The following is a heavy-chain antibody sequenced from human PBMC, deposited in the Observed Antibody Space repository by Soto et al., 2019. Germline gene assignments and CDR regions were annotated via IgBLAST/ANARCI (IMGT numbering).Heavy chain of an antibody. V-gene: IGHV3-30*18. CDR1: GFTFSSYG. CDR3: AKDKSMASGWYVQSAPDY. Sequence: GGSLRLSCAASGFTFSSYGMHWVRQAPGKGLEWVAVISYDGSNKYYADSVKGRFTISRDNSKNTLYLQMNSLRAEDTAVYYCAKDKSMASGWYVQSAPDYWGQGTLVTVSS. J-gene: IGHJ4*02. D-gene: IGHD6-19*01. CDR2: ISYDGSNK.